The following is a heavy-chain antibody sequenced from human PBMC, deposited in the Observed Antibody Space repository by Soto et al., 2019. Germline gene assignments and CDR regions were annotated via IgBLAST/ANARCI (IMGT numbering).Heavy chain of an antibody. CDR2: ISSSSSYI. V-gene: IGHV3-21*01. J-gene: IGHJ4*02. CDR3: ARGDDILAPSDY. D-gene: IGHD3-9*01. Sequence: EVQLVESGGGLVKPGGSLRLSCAASGFTFSSYSMNWVRQAPGKGLEWVSSISSSSSYIYYADSVKGRFTISRDNVKNSLYLQMNSLRAEDTAVYYCARGDDILAPSDYWGQGTLVTVSS. CDR1: GFTFSSYS.